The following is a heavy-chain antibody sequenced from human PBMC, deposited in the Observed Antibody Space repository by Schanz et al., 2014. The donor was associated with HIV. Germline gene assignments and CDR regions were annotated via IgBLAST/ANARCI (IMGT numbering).Heavy chain of an antibody. D-gene: IGHD1-26*01. CDR1: GFTITSYG. J-gene: IGHJ4*02. Sequence: EVQLLESGGGLVQPGGSLRLSCAVSGFTITSYGMSWVRQAPGKGLEWVSTISAGVGTASYADSVKGRFTISRDNSKNTVYLRMSGLRAEDTAVYYCANQRYSGTYRPFDYWGRGTLVTVSS. CDR3: ANQRYSGTYRPFDY. V-gene: IGHV3-23*01. CDR2: ISAGVGTA.